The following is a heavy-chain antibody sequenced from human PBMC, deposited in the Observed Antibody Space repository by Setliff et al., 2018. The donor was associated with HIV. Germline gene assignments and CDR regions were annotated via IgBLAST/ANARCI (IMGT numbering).Heavy chain of an antibody. V-gene: IGHV1-69*04. J-gene: IGHJ6*03. CDR3: VRGVQSPPHYSYYYMDV. D-gene: IGHD3-3*01. CDR2: IIPILGVA. CDR1: GYTFTSYH. Sequence: ASVKVSCKASGYTFTSYHMHWVRQAPGQGLDWMGRIIPILGVANYAQRFQGKVTITADKSTSTAYMELTSLRFDDTAMYYCVRGVQSPPHYSYYYMDVWGKGTTVTVSS.